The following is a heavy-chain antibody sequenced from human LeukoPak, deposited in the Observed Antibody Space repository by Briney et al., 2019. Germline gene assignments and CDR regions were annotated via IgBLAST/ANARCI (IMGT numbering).Heavy chain of an antibody. CDR1: GFTFSSYA. J-gene: IGHJ4*02. CDR3: AKPGWPRRPGYSSGWYFDY. V-gene: IGHV3-23*01. D-gene: IGHD6-19*01. Sequence: GGSLRLSCAASGFTFSSYAMSWVRQAPGKGLEWVSAISGSGGGTYYADSVEGRFTISRDNSKNTLYLQMNSLRAEDTAVYYCAKPGWPRRPGYSSGWYFDYWGQGTLVTVSS. CDR2: ISGSGGGT.